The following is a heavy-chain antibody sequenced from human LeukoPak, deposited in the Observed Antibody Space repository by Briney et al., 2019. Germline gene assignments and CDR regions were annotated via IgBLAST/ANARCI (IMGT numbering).Heavy chain of an antibody. CDR2: ISYDGGNK. CDR3: ARDRRPDI. Sequence: GGSLRLSCAASGFTFSSYAMHWVRQAPGKGLEWVAVISYDGGNKYYADSVKGRFTISRDNSKNTLYLQMNSLRAEDTAVYYCARDRRPDIWGQGTLVTVSS. J-gene: IGHJ4*02. V-gene: IGHV3-30*01. CDR1: GFTFSSYA.